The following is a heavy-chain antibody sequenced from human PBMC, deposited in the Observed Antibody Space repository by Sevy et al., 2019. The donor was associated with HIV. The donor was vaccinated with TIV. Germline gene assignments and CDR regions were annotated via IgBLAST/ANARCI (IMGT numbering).Heavy chain of an antibody. CDR2: IFSGGNT. D-gene: IGHD3-22*01. V-gene: IGHV3-66*01. J-gene: IGHJ2*01. CDR1: GFTVSGNY. Sequence: GGSLRLSCAASGFTVSGNYMSWVRQAPGKGLEWVSGIFSGGNTHFADSVKGRFTIYRDNSKNTLSLQMNSLSAQDTAVYYGARAVEDYSDSSAWDWYFDLWGRGTLVTVSS. CDR3: ARAVEDYSDSSAWDWYFDL.